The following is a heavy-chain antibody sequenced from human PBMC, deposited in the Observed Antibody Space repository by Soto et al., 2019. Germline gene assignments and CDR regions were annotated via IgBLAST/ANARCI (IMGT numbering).Heavy chain of an antibody. D-gene: IGHD2-2*01. CDR3: VARYCSSTTCYQVDY. J-gene: IGHJ4*02. Sequence: GGSLRLSCSASGFTFTNYAIRWIRQAPGKGLEYVSAISSTGGSTYYADSVKGRFTISRDNSKNTVYLQMSSLRSEDSAVYYCVARYCSSTTCYQVDYWGQGTLVTVSS. CDR2: ISSTGGST. CDR1: GFTFTNYA. V-gene: IGHV3-64D*06.